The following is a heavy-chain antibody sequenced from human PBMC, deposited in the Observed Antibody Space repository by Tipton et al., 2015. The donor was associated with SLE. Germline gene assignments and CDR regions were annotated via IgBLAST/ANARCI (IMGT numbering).Heavy chain of an antibody. V-gene: IGHV3-74*01. CDR2: INSDGSST. CDR3: ARGCCGENGYNSY. D-gene: IGHD5-24*01. CDR1: GFTFSTYW. Sequence: GSLRLSCAASGFTFSTYWMHWVRQAPGKGLVWVSRINSDGSSTNYADSVKGRFTISRDNAKNTLYLQMNSLRVEDTAVYYCARGCCGENGYNSYWGQGTLVTVSS. J-gene: IGHJ4*02.